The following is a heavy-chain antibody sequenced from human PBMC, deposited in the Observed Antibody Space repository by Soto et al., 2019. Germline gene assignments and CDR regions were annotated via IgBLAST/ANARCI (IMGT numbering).Heavy chain of an antibody. CDR2: IIPIFDTT. V-gene: IGHV1-69*06. J-gene: IGHJ4*02. CDR1: GGTFSSYA. D-gene: IGHD3-10*01. Sequence: QVQLVQSGAEVKKPGSSVKVSCKASGGTFSSYALNWVRQAPGQGLEWMGGIIPIFDTTNYAQKFQGRVTITADKSTSTLYMELSSLRSEDTAMYYCARGGVRIMEYWGQGTLVTVSS. CDR3: ARGGVRIMEY.